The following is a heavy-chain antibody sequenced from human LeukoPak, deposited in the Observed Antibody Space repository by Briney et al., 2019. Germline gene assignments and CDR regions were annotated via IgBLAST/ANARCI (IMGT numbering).Heavy chain of an antibody. CDR3: AKDIMAMIDAFDI. J-gene: IGHJ3*02. V-gene: IGHV3-23*01. CDR1: GLTFSDYY. CDR2: ISGSGGST. D-gene: IGHD5-12*01. Sequence: GGSPRLSCAASGLTFSDYYMSWIRQAPGKGLEWVSAISGSGGSTYYADSVKGRFTISRDNAKNSLYLQMNSLRAEDTALYYCAKDIMAMIDAFDIWGQGTMVTVSS.